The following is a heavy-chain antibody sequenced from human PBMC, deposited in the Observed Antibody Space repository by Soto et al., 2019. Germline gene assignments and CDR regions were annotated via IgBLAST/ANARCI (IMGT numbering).Heavy chain of an antibody. V-gene: IGHV3-30*03. CDR3: GDGIGWADY. D-gene: IGHD1-26*01. CDR1: GFTFSVYG. Sequence: QVQLVESGGGVVQPGRSLRLSCAASGFTFSVYGMHWVRQAPGKGLEWVAFISHDGSNKYYADSVKGRFTIFRDSSKNTLYPQMNSLMVEDTAVFYCGDGIGWADYSGEGSLVTVFS. J-gene: IGHJ4*02. CDR2: ISHDGSNK.